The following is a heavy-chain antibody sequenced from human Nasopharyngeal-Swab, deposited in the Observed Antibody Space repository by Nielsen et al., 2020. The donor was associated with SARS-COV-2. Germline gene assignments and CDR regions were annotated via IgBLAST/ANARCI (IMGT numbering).Heavy chain of an antibody. CDR3: ARDRATYYDFWSGYYHYGMDV. J-gene: IGHJ6*02. CDR1: GGSISSYY. CDR2: IYTGGST. D-gene: IGHD3-3*01. Sequence: SETLSLTCTVSGGSISSYYWSWIRQPAGKGLEWIGRIYTGGSTNYNPSLKSRVTMSVDTSKKQFSLKLRSVTAADTAVYYCARDRATYYDFWSGYYHYGMDVWGQGTTVTVSS. V-gene: IGHV4-4*07.